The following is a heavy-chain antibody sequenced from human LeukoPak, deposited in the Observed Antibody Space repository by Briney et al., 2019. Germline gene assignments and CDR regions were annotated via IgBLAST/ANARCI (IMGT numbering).Heavy chain of an antibody. V-gene: IGHV4-59*01. J-gene: IGHJ5*02. D-gene: IGHD2-15*01. CDR3: ASLSEYCSAGSCYLGWFDP. CDR1: GGSISSYY. CDR2: MYYSGST. Sequence: SETLSLTCSVSGGSISSYYWSWIRQPPGKGLEWIGYMYYSGSTNYNPSLKSRVTMSVGTSKNQFSLKPNSVTAADTAVYYCASLSEYCSAGSCYLGWFDPWGQGTLVTVSS.